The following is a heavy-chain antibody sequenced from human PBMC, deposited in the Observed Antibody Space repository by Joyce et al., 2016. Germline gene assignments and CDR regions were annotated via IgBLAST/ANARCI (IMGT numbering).Heavy chain of an antibody. J-gene: IGHJ5*02. CDR3: VRGISARPGGPNWFDP. CDR2: INTDGSST. V-gene: IGHV3-74*01. D-gene: IGHD6-6*01. CDR1: GFSFSGYW. Sequence: EVQLVESGGGLVQPGGSLRLSCAASGFSFSGYWIHWVRQAPGMGLVWVSRINTDGSSTRFADSVKGRFTISRDNAKNTLYLQMNSLRAEDTAVYYCVRGISARPGGPNWFDPWGQGTLVTVSS.